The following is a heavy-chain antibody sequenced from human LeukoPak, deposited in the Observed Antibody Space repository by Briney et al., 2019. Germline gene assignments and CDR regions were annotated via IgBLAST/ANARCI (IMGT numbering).Heavy chain of an antibody. CDR1: GYTFTSYG. D-gene: IGHD1-1*01. Sequence: ASVKVSCKASGYTFTSYGISWVRQAPRQRLEWMGWISAYNGNTNYAQKLQGRVTMTTDTSTSTAYMELRSLRSDDTAVYYCAAGTPWDYYMDVWGKGTTVTVSS. CDR2: ISAYNGNT. V-gene: IGHV1-18*01. J-gene: IGHJ6*03. CDR3: AAGTPWDYYMDV.